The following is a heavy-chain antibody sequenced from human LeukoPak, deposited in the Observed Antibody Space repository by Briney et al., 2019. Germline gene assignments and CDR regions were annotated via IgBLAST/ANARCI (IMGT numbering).Heavy chain of an antibody. Sequence: ASVKVSCKASGYTFTSYYMHWVRQAPGQGLEWMGIINPSGGSTSYAQKFQGRVTMTRDMSTNTVYMELSSLRSEDTAVYYCARDPPYFSDTKDYMDVWGKGTTVTVSS. J-gene: IGHJ6*03. D-gene: IGHD3-22*01. CDR3: ARDPPYFSDTKDYMDV. CDR1: GYTFTSYY. V-gene: IGHV1-46*01. CDR2: INPSGGST.